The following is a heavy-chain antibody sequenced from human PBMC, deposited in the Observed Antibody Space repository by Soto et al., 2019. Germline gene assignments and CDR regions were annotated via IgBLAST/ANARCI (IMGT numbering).Heavy chain of an antibody. CDR3: ARDQVNGDYEEVGWFDP. J-gene: IGHJ5*02. CDR1: GYTFTTYY. V-gene: IGHV1-46*01. Sequence: ASSKVSCYAAGYTFTTYYMHWVGQAPGQGLEWMGIVIHSGGSTSYAQKFQGRVTMTRDTSTSTVYMELSSLRSEDTAVYYCARDQVNGDYEEVGWFDPWGQGTLVTVSS. CDR2: VIHSGGST. D-gene: IGHD4-17*01.